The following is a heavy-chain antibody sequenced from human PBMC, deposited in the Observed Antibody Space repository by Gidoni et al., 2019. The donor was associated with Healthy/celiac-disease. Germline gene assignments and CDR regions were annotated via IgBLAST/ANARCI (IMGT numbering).Heavy chain of an antibody. V-gene: IGHV1-3*01. Sequence: QVQLVQSGAEVKKPGASVKVSCKASGYTFTSYAMHWVRQAPGRRLEWMGWINAGNGNTKYSQKFQGRVTITRDTSASTAYRELSSLRSEDTAVYYCARSALVVARVAYYFDYWGQGTLVTVSS. CDR3: ARSALVVARVAYYFDY. CDR2: INAGNGNT. D-gene: IGHD2-15*01. CDR1: GYTFTSYA. J-gene: IGHJ4*02.